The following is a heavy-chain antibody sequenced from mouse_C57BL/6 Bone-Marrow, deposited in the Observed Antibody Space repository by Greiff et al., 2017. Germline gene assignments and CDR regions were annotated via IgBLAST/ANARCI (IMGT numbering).Heavy chain of an antibody. CDR3: TRRRGYEYDEGLFAY. V-gene: IGHV1-5*01. J-gene: IGHJ3*01. CDR2: IYPGNSDT. Sequence: VQLQQSGPVLARPGASVKMSCKTSGYTFTSYWMHWVKQRPGQGLEWIGAIYPGNSDTSYNQKFKGKAKQTAVTSASTAYMELSSLTNEDSAVYYCTRRRGYEYDEGLFAYWGQGTLVTVSA. CDR1: GYTFTSYW. D-gene: IGHD2-4*01.